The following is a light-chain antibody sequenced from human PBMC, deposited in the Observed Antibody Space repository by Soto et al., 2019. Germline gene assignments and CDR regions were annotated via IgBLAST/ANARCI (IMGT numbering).Light chain of an antibody. V-gene: IGLV2-23*02. CDR3: FSYLGSVTYV. Sequence: QSVLTQPASVSGSPGQSITISCTGTSSDVGTYNLVYWFQHHPGKAPKLMIYEVTKRPSGISDRFSGSKSGNTASLTISGVQAEDEADYYCFSYLGSVTYVFGSGTKLTVL. CDR1: SSDVGTYNL. J-gene: IGLJ1*01. CDR2: EVT.